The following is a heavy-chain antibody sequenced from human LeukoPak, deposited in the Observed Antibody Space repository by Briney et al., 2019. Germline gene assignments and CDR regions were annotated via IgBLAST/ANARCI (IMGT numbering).Heavy chain of an antibody. CDR2: IYHSGST. CDR3: ARRGVSSGWTLDY. J-gene: IGHJ4*02. V-gene: IGHV4-4*02. D-gene: IGHD6-19*01. CDR1: GGSISSSNW. Sequence: PSGTLSLTCAVSGGSISSSNWWCWVRQPPGKGLGWIGEIYHSGSTNYNPSLKSRVTISVDKSKNQFSLKLSSVTAADTAVYYCARRGVSSGWTLDYWGQGTLVTVSS.